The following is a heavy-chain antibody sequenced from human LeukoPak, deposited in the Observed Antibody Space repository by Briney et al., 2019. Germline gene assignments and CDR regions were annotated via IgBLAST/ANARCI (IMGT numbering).Heavy chain of an antibody. Sequence: GASVKVSCKASGGTFSSYSISWVRQAPGQGLEWMGGIIPIFGTTHYAQKFQGRVTITADKSTSTAYMELSSLRSEDTAVYYCAGDSNNWSRSFEYWGQGTLVAVSS. CDR2: IIPIFGTT. CDR3: AGDSNNWSRSFEY. J-gene: IGHJ4*02. CDR1: GGTFSSYS. V-gene: IGHV1-69*06. D-gene: IGHD6-13*01.